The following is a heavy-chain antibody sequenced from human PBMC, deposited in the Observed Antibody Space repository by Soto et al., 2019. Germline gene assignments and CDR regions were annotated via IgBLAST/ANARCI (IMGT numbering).Heavy chain of an antibody. D-gene: IGHD6-6*01. V-gene: IGHV4-61*01. Sequence: PSETLSLTCTVSGGSVSSGSYYWSWIRQPPGKGLEWIGYIYYSGSTNYNPSLKSRVTISVDTSKNQFSLKLSPVTAADTAVYYCARFSIAARRGRYYLDYWGQGTLVTVSS. J-gene: IGHJ4*02. CDR1: GGSVSSGSYY. CDR2: IYYSGST. CDR3: ARFSIAARRGRYYLDY.